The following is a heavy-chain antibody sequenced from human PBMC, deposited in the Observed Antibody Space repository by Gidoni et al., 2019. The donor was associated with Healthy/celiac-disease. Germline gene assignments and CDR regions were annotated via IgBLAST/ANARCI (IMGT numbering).Heavy chain of an antibody. V-gene: IGHV3-30*18. Sequence: QVQLVESGGGVVQPGRSLRLSCAASGFTFSSYGMHWVRQAPGKGLEWVAVISHDGSNKYYADSVKGRFTISRDNSKNTLYLQMNSLRAEDTAVYYCAKDSDSPCWGQGTMVTVSS. J-gene: IGHJ3*01. CDR2: ISHDGSNK. D-gene: IGHD3-10*01. CDR1: GFTFSSYG. CDR3: AKDSDSPC.